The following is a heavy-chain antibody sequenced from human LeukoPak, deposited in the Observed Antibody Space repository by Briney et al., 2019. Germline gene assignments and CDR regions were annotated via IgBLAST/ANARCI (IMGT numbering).Heavy chain of an antibody. D-gene: IGHD2-15*01. CDR1: GFTFSSYS. Sequence: GGSLRLSCAASGFTFSSYSMNWVRQAPGKGLEWVSSISSSSSYIYYADSVKGRFTISRDNAKNSLYLQMNSLRAEDTAVYYCARGRGCSGGSCYPHDAFDIWGQGTMVTVSS. CDR2: ISSSSSYI. V-gene: IGHV3-21*01. CDR3: ARGRGCSGGSCYPHDAFDI. J-gene: IGHJ3*02.